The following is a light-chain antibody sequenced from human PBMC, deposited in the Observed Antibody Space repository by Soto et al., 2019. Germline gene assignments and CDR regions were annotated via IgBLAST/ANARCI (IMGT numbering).Light chain of an antibody. CDR1: QSVNSNS. CDR3: QQYGSSPLT. Sequence: EIVLTQSPGTLSLSPGERATLSCGASQSVNSNSLAWYQQTPGQSPRLLFYAASNRASNVPDRFSASGSGTDFTLTISRLEPEVFAVYHCQQYGSSPLTFGGGTKVEIK. J-gene: IGKJ4*01. CDR2: AAS. V-gene: IGKV3-20*01.